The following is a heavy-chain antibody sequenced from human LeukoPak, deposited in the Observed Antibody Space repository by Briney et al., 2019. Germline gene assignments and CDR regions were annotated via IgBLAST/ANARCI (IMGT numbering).Heavy chain of an antibody. Sequence: KAGGSLRLSCAASGFTFSSYAMHWVRQAPGKGLEWVAVISYDGSNKYYADSVKGRFTISRDNSKNTLYLQMNSLRAEDTAVYYCTRLVGATSDDYWGQGTLVTVSS. CDR3: TRLVGATSDDY. D-gene: IGHD1-26*01. V-gene: IGHV3-30*04. CDR1: GFTFSSYA. J-gene: IGHJ4*02. CDR2: ISYDGSNK.